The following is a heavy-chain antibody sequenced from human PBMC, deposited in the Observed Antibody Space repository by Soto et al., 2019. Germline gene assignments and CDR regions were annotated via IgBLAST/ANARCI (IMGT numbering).Heavy chain of an antibody. D-gene: IGHD2-2*01. J-gene: IGHJ4*02. V-gene: IGHV5-51*01. Sequence: PGEXLKISCQGSGYSFPDYWIGWVRAVPGKGLEWMGIIYPGDSDAKYSPSFQGQVTMSADKSIHTAYLQWSSLKASDTGMYFCARDGLSSSTSFDYWGQGTQVTVSS. CDR2: IYPGDSDA. CDR3: ARDGLSSSTSFDY. CDR1: GYSFPDYW.